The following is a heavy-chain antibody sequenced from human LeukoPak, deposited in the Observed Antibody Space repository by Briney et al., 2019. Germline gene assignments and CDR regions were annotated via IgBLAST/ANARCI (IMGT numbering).Heavy chain of an antibody. CDR2: ISSSGRSI. V-gene: IGHV3-11*04. Sequence: GGSLRLSCAASGFTFSDYYMSWIRQAPGKGLEWVSYISSSGRSIYYADSVKGRFTISRDNSKNTLYLQMNSLRAEDTAVYYCARARSSYGYGDAFDIWGQGTMVTVSS. CDR3: ARARSSYGYGDAFDI. J-gene: IGHJ3*02. CDR1: GFTFSDYY. D-gene: IGHD5-18*01.